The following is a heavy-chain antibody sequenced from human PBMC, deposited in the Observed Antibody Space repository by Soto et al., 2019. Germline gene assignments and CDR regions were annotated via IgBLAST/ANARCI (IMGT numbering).Heavy chain of an antibody. Sequence: ASVKVSCKASGYSFSSYGISWVRQAPGQGLEWMGWISAYFSNTNYAQKLQGRVTMTRDTSTSTVYMELSSLRSEDTAVYYCARLGFDPWGQGTLVTVSP. V-gene: IGHV1-18*01. J-gene: IGHJ5*02. CDR1: GYSFSSYG. CDR2: ISAYFSNT. CDR3: ARLGFDP.